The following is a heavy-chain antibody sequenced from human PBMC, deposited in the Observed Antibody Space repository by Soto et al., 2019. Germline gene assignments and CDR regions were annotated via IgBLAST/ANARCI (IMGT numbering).Heavy chain of an antibody. CDR2: ISSTPNYI. CDR3: ARESEDLTSNFDY. V-gene: IGHV3-21*01. J-gene: IGHJ4*02. Sequence: EVQLVESGGGLVKPGGSLRLSCAASGFTFTRYSMNWVRQAPGKGLEWVSSISSTPNYIYYADSMKGRFTVSRDNAKNSVYLEMNSLSADDTSVYYCARESEDLTSNFDYWGQGTLVTVSS. CDR1: GFTFTRYS.